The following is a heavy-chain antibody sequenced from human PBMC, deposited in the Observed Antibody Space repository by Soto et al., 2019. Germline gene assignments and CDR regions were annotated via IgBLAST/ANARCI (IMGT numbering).Heavy chain of an antibody. V-gene: IGHV3-23*01. Sequence: GSLRLSCAASGFAFSTYAMGWVRQASGKRLEWVSSIHNSGGTTYYADSVKGRFTISRDNSKNTLYLQMNSLRAEDTAVYYCAKGYRFGYDFLCHDYWGQGTLVTVSS. CDR1: GFAFSTYA. CDR2: IHNSGGTT. CDR3: AKGYRFGYDFLCHDY. D-gene: IGHD3-3*01. J-gene: IGHJ4*02.